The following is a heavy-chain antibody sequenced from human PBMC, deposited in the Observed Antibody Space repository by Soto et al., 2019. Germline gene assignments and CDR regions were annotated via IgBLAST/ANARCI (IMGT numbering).Heavy chain of an antibody. V-gene: IGHV1-18*04. Sequence: QVQLLQSGTEVKKPGASVKVSCKASGYTFSSYAISWVRQAPGQGLEWMGWISAYNGNAKYAQNLQGTVTMTTDTSTNTAYMELRSLRSDDTAVYYCARGGSKYTIGYYVSDYWGQGTLVTVSS. J-gene: IGHJ4*02. CDR3: ARGGSKYTIGYYVSDY. D-gene: IGHD6-19*01. CDR1: GYTFSSYA. CDR2: ISAYNGNA.